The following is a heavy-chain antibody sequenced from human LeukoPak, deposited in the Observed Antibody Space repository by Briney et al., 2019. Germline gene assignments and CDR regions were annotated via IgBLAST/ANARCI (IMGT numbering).Heavy chain of an antibody. Sequence: ASVKVSCKASGGTFSSYAISWVRQAPGQGLEWMGRIILILGIANYAQKFQGRVTITADKSTSTAYMELRSLISDDTAVYYCATGELHSSSWYSQLDYWGQGTLVTVSS. CDR2: IILILGIA. CDR3: ATGELHSSSWYSQLDY. J-gene: IGHJ4*02. V-gene: IGHV1-69*04. CDR1: GGTFSSYA. D-gene: IGHD6-13*01.